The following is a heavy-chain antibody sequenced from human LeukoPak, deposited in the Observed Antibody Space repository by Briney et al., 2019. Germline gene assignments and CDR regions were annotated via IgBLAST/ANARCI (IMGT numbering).Heavy chain of an antibody. CDR1: GFTVSSNY. CDR2: IYSGGST. Sequence: GGSLRLSCAASGFTVSSNYMSWVRQAPGKGLEWVSVIYSGGSTYYADSVKGRFTISRDNSKNTLYLQMNSLRAEDTAVYYRAREGAYDAFDIWGQGTMVTVSS. V-gene: IGHV3-66*01. CDR3: AREGAYDAFDI. J-gene: IGHJ3*02.